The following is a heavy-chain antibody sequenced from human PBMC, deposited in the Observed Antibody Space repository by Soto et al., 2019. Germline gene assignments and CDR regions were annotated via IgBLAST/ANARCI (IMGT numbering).Heavy chain of an antibody. CDR2: ISYDGGNK. CDR1: GFTFSSYG. CDR3: AKVMITFGGTRYGLDV. V-gene: IGHV3-30*18. Sequence: QVQLVESGEGVVQSGRSLRLSCAASGFTFSSYGIHWVRQAPGKGLEWVAFISYDGGNKYYADSVKGRFTISRDNPKNTLFLQMNSLRAEDTAVYYCAKVMITFGGTRYGLDVWGQGTTVTVSS. J-gene: IGHJ6*01. D-gene: IGHD3-16*01.